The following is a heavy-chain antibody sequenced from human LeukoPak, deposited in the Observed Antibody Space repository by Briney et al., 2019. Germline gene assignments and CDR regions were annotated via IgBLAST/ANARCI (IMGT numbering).Heavy chain of an antibody. V-gene: IGHV1-2*04. CDR1: GYTFTSYG. CDR3: ARDRAYCSSTSCYQYYYYGMDV. CDR2: INPNSGGT. D-gene: IGHD2-2*01. Sequence: ASVKVSCKASGYTFTSYGISWVRQAPGQGLEWMGWINPNSGGTNYAQKFQGWVTMTRDTSISTAYMELSRLRSDDTAVYYCARDRAYCSSTSCYQYYYYGMDVWGKGTTVTVSS. J-gene: IGHJ6*04.